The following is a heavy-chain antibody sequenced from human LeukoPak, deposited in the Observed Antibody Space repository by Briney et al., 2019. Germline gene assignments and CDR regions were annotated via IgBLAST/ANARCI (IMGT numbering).Heavy chain of an antibody. Sequence: ASVKVSCKASGGTFSSYAISWVRQAPGQGLEWMGGIIPIFGTANYAQKFQGRVTITADEPTSTAYMELSSLRSEDTAVYYCARGHSQQLDGAYFDYWGQGTLVTVSS. CDR2: IIPIFGTA. D-gene: IGHD6-13*01. CDR3: ARGHSQQLDGAYFDY. CDR1: GGTFSSYA. J-gene: IGHJ4*02. V-gene: IGHV1-69*13.